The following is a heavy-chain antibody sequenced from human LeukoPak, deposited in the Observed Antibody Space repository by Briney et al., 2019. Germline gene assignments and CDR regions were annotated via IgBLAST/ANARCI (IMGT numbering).Heavy chain of an antibody. CDR1: EYTFNDYY. D-gene: IGHD6-6*01. CDR2: MNPNSGRA. J-gene: IGHJ4*02. CDR3: TRTNPQLGRRDFFDL. Sequence: ASVKVSCKASEYTFNDYYIHWGRQAPGQGLEWMGWMNPNSGRADSAQKFQGRVTMTSDTSISTAYMDLTSLTSDDTAVYYCTRTNPQLGRRDFFDLWGQGTLVIVSS. V-gene: IGHV1-2*02.